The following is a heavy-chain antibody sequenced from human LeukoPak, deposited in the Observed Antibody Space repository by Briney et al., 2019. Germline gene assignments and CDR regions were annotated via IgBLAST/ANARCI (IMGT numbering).Heavy chain of an antibody. V-gene: IGHV4-4*07. J-gene: IGHJ4*02. CDR2: MYAFGST. CDR3: AGRYGDYNLVFDY. CDR1: DDSFSSYY. Sequence: SETLSLTCTVSDDSFSSYYWTWIRQPAGKGLEWIGRMYAFGSTNYNPSLKSRVTMSVDTSKNQFSLKLSSVTAADTAVYYCAGRYGDYNLVFDYWGQGTLVTVSS. D-gene: IGHD4-17*01.